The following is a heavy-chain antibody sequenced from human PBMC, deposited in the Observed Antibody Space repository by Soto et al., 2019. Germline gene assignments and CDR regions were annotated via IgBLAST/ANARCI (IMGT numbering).Heavy chain of an antibody. CDR3: ARALLPHDAFDI. Sequence: EVQLVESGGGLVQPGGSLRLSCAASGFTVSSNYMSWVRQAPGKGLEWVSVIYSGGSTYYADSVKGRFTISRDNSKNTLYLQMNSLTAEDTAVYYCARALLPHDAFDIWGHGTMVTVSS. V-gene: IGHV3-66*01. CDR1: GFTVSSNY. J-gene: IGHJ3*02. CDR2: IYSGGST.